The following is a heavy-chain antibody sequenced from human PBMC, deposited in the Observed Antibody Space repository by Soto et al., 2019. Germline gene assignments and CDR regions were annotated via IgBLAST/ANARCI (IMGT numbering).Heavy chain of an antibody. CDR2: IIPMFGTA. CDR3: ARGDIAMAVSRFDS. D-gene: IGHD2-15*01. Sequence: SVKVSCKASGGTFSSQAFSWVRQAPGQGLEWMGGIIPMFGTANYAQKFQGRITITADESTSTAYMELNSLRSDDTAVYYCARGDIAMAVSRFDSWGQGTLVTVSS. V-gene: IGHV1-69*13. CDR1: GGTFSSQA. J-gene: IGHJ4*02.